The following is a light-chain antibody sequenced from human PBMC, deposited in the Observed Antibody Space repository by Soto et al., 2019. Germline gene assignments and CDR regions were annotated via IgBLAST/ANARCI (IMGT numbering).Light chain of an antibody. Sequence: DIQMTQSPSSLSASVGDRVTITCQASQDVRKYLSWYQQTARKAPKLLIYYASNLETRVPSRFSGSKSGTYFTFTIISLQPEDIATYYCQQRHNLPHTFGPGTKVDIK. J-gene: IGKJ3*01. CDR3: QQRHNLPHT. V-gene: IGKV1-33*01. CDR1: QDVRKY. CDR2: YAS.